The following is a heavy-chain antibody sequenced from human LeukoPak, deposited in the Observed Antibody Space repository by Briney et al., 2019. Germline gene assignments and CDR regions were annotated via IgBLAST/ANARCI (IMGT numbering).Heavy chain of an antibody. V-gene: IGHV3-74*01. D-gene: IGHD1-1*01. CDR3: ARSLTTLTYEGY. Sequence: GGSLRLSCAASEFTFSAYWMHWVRQAPGEGLVWVSRINSDGSSISYADSVKGRFTISRDNAKNTLYLQMNSLRAEDTAIYYCARSLTTLTYEGYWGQGTLVTVSS. CDR1: EFTFSAYW. CDR2: INSDGSSI. J-gene: IGHJ4*02.